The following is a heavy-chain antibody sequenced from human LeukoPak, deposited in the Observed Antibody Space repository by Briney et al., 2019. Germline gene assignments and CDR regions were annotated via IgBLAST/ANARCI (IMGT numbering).Heavy chain of an antibody. V-gene: IGHV4-34*01. J-gene: IGHJ4*02. D-gene: IGHD2-2*01. CDR1: GGSFSGYY. CDR2: INHSGST. CDR3: ARDAYLDRTFDY. Sequence: PSETLSLTCAVYGGSFSGYYWSWIRQPPGKGLEWIGEINHSGSTNYNPSLKSRVTISVDTSKNQFSLKLSSVTAADTAVYYCARDAYLDRTFDYWGQGTLVTVSS.